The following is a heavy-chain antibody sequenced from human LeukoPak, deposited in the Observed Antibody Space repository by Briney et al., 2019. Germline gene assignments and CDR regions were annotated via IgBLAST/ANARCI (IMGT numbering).Heavy chain of an antibody. V-gene: IGHV4-39*01. CDR2: VTYSGSI. D-gene: IGHD6-19*01. CDR3: ARHVAVAGNWFAP. Sequence: SETLSLTCTVSGGSISVISYFWAWIRQPPGKGLEWIGSVTYSGSIYYNPSLKSRVTMSEDTSNNQFSLNLTSLTAADAAVYYCARHVAVAGNWFAPWGRGTPVTVSS. J-gene: IGHJ5*02. CDR1: GGSISVISYF.